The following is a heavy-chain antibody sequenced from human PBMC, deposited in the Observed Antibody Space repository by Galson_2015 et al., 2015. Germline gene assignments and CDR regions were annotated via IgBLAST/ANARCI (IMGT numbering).Heavy chain of an antibody. D-gene: IGHD2-15*01. CDR1: GSSISSSSYY. V-gene: IGHV4-39*01. CDR3: ARLEDCSGGSCYGGDY. CDR2: IYYSGST. J-gene: IGHJ4*02. Sequence: ETLSLTCTVSGSSISSSSYYWGWIRQPPGKGLEWIGSIYYSGSTYYNPSLKSRVTISVDTSKNQFSLKLSSVTAADTAVYYCARLEDCSGGSCYGGDYWGQGTLVTVSS.